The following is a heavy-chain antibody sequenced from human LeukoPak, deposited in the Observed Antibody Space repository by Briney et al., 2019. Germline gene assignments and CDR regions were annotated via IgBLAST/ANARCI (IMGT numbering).Heavy chain of an antibody. D-gene: IGHD3-3*01. CDR1: GFTFSSYD. CDR3: ARATRIRFPPGD. V-gene: IGHV3-13*01. CDR2: IGTAGDT. Sequence: PGGSLRLSCAASGFTFSSYDMHWVRQATGKGLEWVSAIGTAGDTYYPGSVKGRFTISRENAKNSLYLQMNSLRAGDTAVYYCARATRIRFPPGDWGQGTLVTVSS. J-gene: IGHJ4*02.